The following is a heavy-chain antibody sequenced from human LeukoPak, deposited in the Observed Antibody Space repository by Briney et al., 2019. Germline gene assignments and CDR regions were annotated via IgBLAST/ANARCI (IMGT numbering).Heavy chain of an antibody. CDR1: GFTFSSYA. V-gene: IGHV3-23*01. J-gene: IGHJ4*02. D-gene: IGHD6-19*01. CDR2: ISGSGGST. CDR3: ARVRAGLQPAPYDY. Sequence: PGGSLRLSCAASGFTFSSYAMSWVRQAPGKGLEWVSAISGSGGSTYYADSVKGRFTISRDNSKNTLYLQMNSLRAEDTAVYYCARVRAGLQPAPYDYWGQGTLVTVSS.